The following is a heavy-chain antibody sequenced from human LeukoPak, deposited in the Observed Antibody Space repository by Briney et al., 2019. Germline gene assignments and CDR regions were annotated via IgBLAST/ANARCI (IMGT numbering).Heavy chain of an antibody. CDR2: INPNSGGT. D-gene: IGHD3-9*01. J-gene: IGHJ4*02. CDR3: ARDPGEYYDILTGYYPPLDY. Sequence: ASVKVSCKASGYTFTGYYMHWVRQAPGQGLEWMGWINPNSGGTNYAQKFQGRVTITRDTSISTAYMELSRLSSDDTAVYYCARDPGEYYDILTGYYPPLDYWGQGTLVTVSS. V-gene: IGHV1-2*02. CDR1: GYTFTGYY.